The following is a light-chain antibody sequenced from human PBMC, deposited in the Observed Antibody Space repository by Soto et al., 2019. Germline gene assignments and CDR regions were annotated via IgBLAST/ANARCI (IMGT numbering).Light chain of an antibody. V-gene: IGKV3-20*01. CDR2: GAS. CDR3: RQYGSSPSYT. J-gene: IGKJ2*01. CDR1: QSFSSSSY. Sequence: EIVLTQSPGTLSLSPGEGATLSCRASQSFSSSSYLAWYQQKPGQAPRLLIYGASSRATGIPDRFSGSGSATDFTLTISRLEPEDFAVYYCRQYGSSPSYTFGQGTKLEIK.